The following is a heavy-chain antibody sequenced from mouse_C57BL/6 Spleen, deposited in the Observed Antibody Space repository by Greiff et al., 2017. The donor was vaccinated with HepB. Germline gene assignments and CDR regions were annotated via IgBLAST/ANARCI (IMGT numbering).Heavy chain of an antibody. CDR2: IDPETGGT. CDR1: GYTFTDYE. V-gene: IGHV1-15*01. CDR3: TRGVFDY. J-gene: IGHJ2*01. Sequence: VKLMESGAELVRPGASVTLSCKASGYTFTDYEMHWVKQTPVHGLEWIGAIDPETGGTAYNQKFKGKAILTADKSSSTAYMELRSLTSEDSAVYYCTRGVFDYWGQGTTLTVSS.